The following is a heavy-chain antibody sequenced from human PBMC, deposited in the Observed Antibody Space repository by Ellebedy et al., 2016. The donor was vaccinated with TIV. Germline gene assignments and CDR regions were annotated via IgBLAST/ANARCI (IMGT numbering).Heavy chain of an antibody. Sequence: GESLKISCAASGFTFSSYWMSWVRQAPGKGLEWVANIKQDASEKYYVDSVKGRFTISRDNAKNSVYLQMNSLSAEDTAVYYCVRAMAAADSYWGQGTLVAVSS. CDR2: IKQDASEK. CDR3: VRAMAAADSY. J-gene: IGHJ4*02. V-gene: IGHV3-7*01. D-gene: IGHD6-13*01. CDR1: GFTFSSYW.